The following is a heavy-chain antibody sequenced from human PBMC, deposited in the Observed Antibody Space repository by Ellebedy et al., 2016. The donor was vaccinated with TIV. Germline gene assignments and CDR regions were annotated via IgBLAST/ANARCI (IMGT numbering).Heavy chain of an antibody. D-gene: IGHD6-13*01. CDR1: GFSLSTSGMC. J-gene: IGHJ6*02. V-gene: IGHV2-70*17. CDR2: IDWDDDT. CDR3: ARAYSTSWYGYYGLDV. Sequence: SGPTLVKPTQTLTLTCSFSGFSLSTSGMCVSWVRQPPGKALEWLARIDWDDDTFYSTSLKTRLSVSKDTSKSQVVLTLTNMDPVDTATYYCARAYSTSWYGYYGLDVWGQGTTVTVSS.